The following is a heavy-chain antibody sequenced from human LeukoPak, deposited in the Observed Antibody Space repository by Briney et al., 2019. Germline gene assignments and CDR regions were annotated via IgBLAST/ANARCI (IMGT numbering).Heavy chain of an antibody. Sequence: GGSLRLSCAASGFTFSNAWMSWVRQAPGKGLEWVGRIKSKTEGGTTDYAAPVKGRFTISRDDSKNTLYLQMNSLKTEDTAVYYCTTDVGAIDYWGQGTLVTVSS. D-gene: IGHD1-26*01. CDR2: IKSKTEGGTT. J-gene: IGHJ4*02. V-gene: IGHV3-15*01. CDR1: GFTFSNAW. CDR3: TTDVGAIDY.